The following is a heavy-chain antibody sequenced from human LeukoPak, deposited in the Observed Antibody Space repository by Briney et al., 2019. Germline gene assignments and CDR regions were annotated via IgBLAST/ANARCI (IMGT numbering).Heavy chain of an antibody. J-gene: IGHJ4*02. CDR1: GGSFSGYY. D-gene: IGHD6-6*01. Sequence: SETLSLTCAVYGGSFSGYYWSWIRQPPGKGLEWIGEINHSGSTNYNPSLKSRVTISVDTSKNQFSLKLSSVTAADTAVYYCAGLGIAARLGNFDYRGQGTLVTVSS. V-gene: IGHV4-34*01. CDR3: AGLGIAARLGNFDY. CDR2: INHSGST.